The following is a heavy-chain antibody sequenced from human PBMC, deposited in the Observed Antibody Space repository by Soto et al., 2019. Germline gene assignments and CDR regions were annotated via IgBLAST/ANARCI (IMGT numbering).Heavy chain of an antibody. Sequence: PSETLSLTCTVFGGSISSYYWSWVRRPPGKGLGWIGYVYNSGSTTYSPSVKSRVNISVDTSKIQFSLKLTSVTAADTAVYYCTSDYTLGSYRFDSWGRGILVTVSS. CDR2: VYNSGST. CDR3: TSDYTLGSYRFDS. CDR1: GGSISSYY. D-gene: IGHD3-10*01. V-gene: IGHV4-59*01. J-gene: IGHJ4*02.